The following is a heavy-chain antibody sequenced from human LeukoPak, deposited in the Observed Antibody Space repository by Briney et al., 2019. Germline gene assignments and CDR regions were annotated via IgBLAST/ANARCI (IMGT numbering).Heavy chain of an antibody. CDR2: ISSSTSAI. Sequence: GGSLRLSCAASGFTFSSYSFNWVRQAPGKGLEWISYISSSTSAIYYADSVKGRFTISRDNAKNSLYLQMESLRDDDTAVYYCVRERLGWYKDYWGQGTLVTVSS. V-gene: IGHV3-48*02. J-gene: IGHJ4*02. D-gene: IGHD6-19*01. CDR3: VRERLGWYKDY. CDR1: GFTFSSYS.